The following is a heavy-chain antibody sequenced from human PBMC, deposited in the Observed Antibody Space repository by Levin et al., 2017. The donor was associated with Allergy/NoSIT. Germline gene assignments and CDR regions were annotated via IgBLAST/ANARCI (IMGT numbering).Heavy chain of an antibody. CDR3: AGVTLAARSAHVSSRYYFEH. J-gene: IGHJ4*02. V-gene: IGHV4-38-2*01. CDR2: VFHSGSA. CDR1: GFSITDGYY. Sequence: SETLSLTCDVSGFSITDGYYWGWLRQPPGQGLEWIASVFHSGSAYYNPSLRSRVTISVDTSKNQFSLNLRHVTAADTATYFCAGVTLAARSAHVSSRYYFEHWGQGTLVTVSS. D-gene: IGHD6-6*01.